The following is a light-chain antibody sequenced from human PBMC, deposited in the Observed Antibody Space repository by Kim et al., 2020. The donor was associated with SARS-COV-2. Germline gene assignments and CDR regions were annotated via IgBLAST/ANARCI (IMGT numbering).Light chain of an antibody. Sequence: EIVLTQSPGTLSLSPGERATLSCRASQTLTSSYLAWYQQKPGQAPRLLIYGTSTRATGIADRFSGSGSGTDFTLTISRLESEDSAVYYCQQYGRSPSYTFGQGTKLE. CDR2: GTS. CDR1: QTLTSSY. CDR3: QQYGRSPSYT. V-gene: IGKV3-20*01. J-gene: IGKJ2*01.